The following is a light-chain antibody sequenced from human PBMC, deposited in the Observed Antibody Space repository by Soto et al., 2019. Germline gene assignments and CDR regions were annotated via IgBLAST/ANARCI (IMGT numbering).Light chain of an antibody. Sequence: DLQMTQSPSSLSASVGDRVTITCQASQDIANYLSWHQHKPGKAPRLLIHEASNLETGVPARFSGSGSGTDFAFTITSLQPDDIGTYYCQQYDNLPYTFGQGTKPEIK. CDR1: QDIANY. CDR2: EAS. V-gene: IGKV1-33*01. J-gene: IGKJ2*01. CDR3: QQYDNLPYT.